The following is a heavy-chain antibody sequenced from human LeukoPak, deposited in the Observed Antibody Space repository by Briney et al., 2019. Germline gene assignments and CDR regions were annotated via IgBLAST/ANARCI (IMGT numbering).Heavy chain of an antibody. CDR1: GGSISRSSYY. CDR3: ARQGVWGVPSNWFDP. J-gene: IGHJ5*02. CDR2: IYYTGST. Sequence: SETLSLTCTVSGGSISRSSYYWGWIRQPPGKGLEWLGSIYYTGSTYYNPSLKSRVTISVDTYNNQFSLKMSSVTAADTAVYYCARQGVWGVPSNWFDPWGQGTLVTVSS. D-gene: IGHD3-16*01. V-gene: IGHV4-39*01.